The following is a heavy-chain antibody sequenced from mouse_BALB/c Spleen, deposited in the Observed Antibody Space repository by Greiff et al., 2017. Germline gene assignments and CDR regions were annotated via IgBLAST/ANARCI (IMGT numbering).Heavy chain of an antibody. CDR3: ARSTTVVEDYFDY. CDR1: GYSFTGYY. D-gene: IGHD1-1*01. J-gene: IGHJ2*01. V-gene: IGHV1S34*01. Sequence: LVKTGASVKISCKASGYSFTGYYMHWVKQSHGKSLEWIGYISCYNGATSYNQKFKGKATFTVDTSSSTAYMQFNSLTSEDSAVYYCARSTTVVEDYFDYWGQGTTLTVSS. CDR2: ISCYNGAT.